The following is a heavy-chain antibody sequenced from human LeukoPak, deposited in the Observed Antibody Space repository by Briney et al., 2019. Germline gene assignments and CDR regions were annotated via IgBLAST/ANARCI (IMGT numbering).Heavy chain of an antibody. CDR3: AKDSYSSSWERYYYYYYYMDV. J-gene: IGHJ6*03. V-gene: IGHV3-23*01. CDR2: ISGSGGST. CDR1: GFTFSSYA. Sequence: SGVSLRLSCAASGFTFSSYAMSWVRQAPGKGLEWVSAISGSGGSTYYADSVKGRFTISRDNSKNTLYLQMNSLRAEDTAVYYCAKDSYSSSWERYYYYYYYMDVWGKGTTVTVSS. D-gene: IGHD6-13*01.